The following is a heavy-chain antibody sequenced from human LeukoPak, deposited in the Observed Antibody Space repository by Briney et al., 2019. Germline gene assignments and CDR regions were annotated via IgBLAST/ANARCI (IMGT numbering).Heavy chain of an antibody. D-gene: IGHD6-13*01. Sequence: ASVEVSCKVSGYTLTELSMHWVRQAPGKGLEWMGGFDPEDGETIYAQKFQGRVTMTEDTSTDTAYMELSSLRSEDTAVYYCATVYPSSSWSRIDYWGQGTLVTVSS. CDR3: ATVYPSSSWSRIDY. J-gene: IGHJ4*02. CDR2: FDPEDGET. CDR1: GYTLTELS. V-gene: IGHV1-24*01.